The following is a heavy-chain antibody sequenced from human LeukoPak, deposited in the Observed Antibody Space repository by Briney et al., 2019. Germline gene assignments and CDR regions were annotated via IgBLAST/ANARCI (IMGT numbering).Heavy chain of an antibody. D-gene: IGHD3-22*01. Sequence: GGSLRLSCAASGFTFSSYEMNWVRQAPGKGLEWVSYISSSGSTIYYADSVKGRFTISRDNAKNSLYLQMNSLRAEDTAVYYCARVYYDSSGISYYYYYMDVWGKGTTVTISS. CDR3: ARVYYDSSGISYYYYYMDV. J-gene: IGHJ6*03. V-gene: IGHV3-48*03. CDR1: GFTFSSYE. CDR2: ISSSGSTI.